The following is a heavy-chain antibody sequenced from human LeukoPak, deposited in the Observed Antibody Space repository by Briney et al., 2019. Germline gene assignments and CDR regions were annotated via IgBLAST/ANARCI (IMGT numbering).Heavy chain of an antibody. D-gene: IGHD2/OR15-2a*01. Sequence: ASVKVSCKASGYTFTGYYMHWVRQAPGQGLEWMGWINPNSGGTNYAQKFQGRVTMTRDTSISTAYMELSRLRSDDTAVYYCAGDLEYSRNYYYYMDVWGKGTTVTISS. CDR2: INPNSGGT. V-gene: IGHV1-2*02. CDR3: AGDLEYSRNYYYYMDV. CDR1: GYTFTGYY. J-gene: IGHJ6*03.